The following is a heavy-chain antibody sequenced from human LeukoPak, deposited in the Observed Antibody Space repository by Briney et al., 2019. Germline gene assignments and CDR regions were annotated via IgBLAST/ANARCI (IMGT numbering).Heavy chain of an antibody. J-gene: IGHJ4*02. CDR1: GFTFSTYA. D-gene: IGHD1-26*01. CDR2: ISGSGGNT. CDR3: AKGSGSPYYFDY. Sequence: PGGSLRLSCAACGFTFSTYAMNWVRQAPGKGLECVSAISGSGGNTYYADSVKGRFTISRDNSKNTLYLQINSLRAEDTAVYYCAKGSGSPYYFDYWGQGTLVTVSS. V-gene: IGHV3-23*01.